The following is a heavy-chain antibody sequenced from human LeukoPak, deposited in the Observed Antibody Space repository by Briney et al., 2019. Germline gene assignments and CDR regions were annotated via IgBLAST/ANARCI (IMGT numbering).Heavy chain of an antibody. CDR3: AKGSERGSYGNFDY. D-gene: IGHD1-26*01. CDR1: GFTFSSYS. CDR2: ISSSSSYI. J-gene: IGHJ4*02. V-gene: IGHV3-21*01. Sequence: GGSLRLSCAASGFTFSSYSMNWVRQAPGKGLEWVSSISSSSSYIYYADSVKGRFTISRDNAKNSLYLQMNSLRAEDTAVYYCAKGSERGSYGNFDYWGQGTLVTVSS.